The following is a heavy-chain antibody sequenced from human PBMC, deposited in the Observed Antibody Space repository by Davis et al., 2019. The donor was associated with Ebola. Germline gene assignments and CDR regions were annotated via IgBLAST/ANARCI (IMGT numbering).Heavy chain of an antibody. V-gene: IGHV3-9*01. J-gene: IGHJ6*02. D-gene: IGHD6-13*01. Sequence: PGGSLRLSCAASGFTFADYAMHWVRHAPGKGLEWVSSISWISGRIGYADSVKGRFTISRDNAKHSLYLQMNSLTAEDTALYFCANDSAPSRSSFETDYYYYCMDVWGQGTTVTVSS. CDR2: ISWISGRI. CDR3: ANDSAPSRSSFETDYYYYCMDV. CDR1: GFTFADYA.